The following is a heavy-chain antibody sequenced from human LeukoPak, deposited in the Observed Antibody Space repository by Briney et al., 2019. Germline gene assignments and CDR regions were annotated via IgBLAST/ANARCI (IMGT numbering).Heavy chain of an antibody. V-gene: IGHV4-61*02. CDR3: ARVQGEAPVPYYYMDV. D-gene: IGHD2-21*01. J-gene: IGHJ6*03. Sequence: SETLSLTCTVSGGSISSGSYYWSWIRQPAGKGLEWIGRIYTSGSTNYNPSLKSRVTISVDTSKNQFSLKLSSVTAADTAVYYCARVQGEAPVPYYYMDVWGKGTTVTISS. CDR1: GGSISSGSYY. CDR2: IYTSGST.